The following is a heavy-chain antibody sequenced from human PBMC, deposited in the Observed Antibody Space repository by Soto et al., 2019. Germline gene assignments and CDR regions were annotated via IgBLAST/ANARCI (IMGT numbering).Heavy chain of an antibody. CDR1: GGSISSGGYS. CDR2: IYHSGST. V-gene: IGHV4-30-2*01. D-gene: IGHD2-2*01. CDR3: ARVPDR. J-gene: IGHJ5*02. Sequence: SETLSLTCAVSGGSISSGGYSWSWIRQPPGKGLEWIGYIYHSGSTYYXXXXXXXXXXXXDRXKNQFSLKLSSVTAADTAVYYCARVPDRWGQGTLVTVSS.